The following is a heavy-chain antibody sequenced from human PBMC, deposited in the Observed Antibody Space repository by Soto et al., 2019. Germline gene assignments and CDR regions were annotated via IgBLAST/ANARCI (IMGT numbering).Heavy chain of an antibody. CDR1: GDRVSSNSAA. CDR2: TYHRSRWQT. J-gene: IGHJ5*01. D-gene: IGHD3-16*01. Sequence: SQTLSLTCAISGDRVSSNSAAWNWIRQSPSRGLEWLGRTYHRSRWQTDYAISVKSRLSINPATSNNQVSRQLTSVTPDDTAVYYCARLIGNSWLDSWGQGTLVTVSS. CDR3: ARLIGNSWLDS. V-gene: IGHV6-1*01.